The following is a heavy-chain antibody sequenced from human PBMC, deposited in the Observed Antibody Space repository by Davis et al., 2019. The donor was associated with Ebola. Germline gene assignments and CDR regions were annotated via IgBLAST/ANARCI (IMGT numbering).Heavy chain of an antibody. CDR2: IYPGDSDT. V-gene: IGHV5-51*01. D-gene: IGHD3-3*02. Sequence: WASLRLSCTASGYTFTTYWICWVRQPPGKGLEWVGIIYPGDSDTSYSPSFQGQVTISADKSISTAYLQWSSLKATDTAMYYCARRGGWSGAFLDYWGQGTLVTVSS. CDR1: GYTFTTYW. J-gene: IGHJ4*02. CDR3: ARRGGWSGAFLDY.